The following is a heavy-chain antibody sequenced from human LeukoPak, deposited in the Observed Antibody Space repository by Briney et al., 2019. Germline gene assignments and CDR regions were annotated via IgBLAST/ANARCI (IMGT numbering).Heavy chain of an antibody. CDR2: ITSSSSTI. J-gene: IGHJ5*02. CDR1: GFTFSDYY. V-gene: IGHV3-11*04. D-gene: IGHD4-17*01. CDR3: ARDQDDYGDYNWFDP. Sequence: GGSLRLSCAASGFTFSDYYMSWFRQAPGKGLEWVAYITSSSSTIYYADSVKGRFTISRDNAKNSLYLQMNSLRAEDTAVYYCARDQDDYGDYNWFDPWGQGTLVTVSS.